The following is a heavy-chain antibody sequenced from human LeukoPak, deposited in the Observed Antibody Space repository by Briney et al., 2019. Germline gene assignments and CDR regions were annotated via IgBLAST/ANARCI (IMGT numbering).Heavy chain of an antibody. D-gene: IGHD6-19*01. Sequence: PSETLSLTCTVSGGSISSYYWSWIRQPPGKGLEWIGYIYYSGSTNYNPSLKSRVTISVDTSKNQFSLKLSSVTAADTAVYYCARTEPGYSSGWYYFDYWGQGTLVTVSS. CDR2: IYYSGST. V-gene: IGHV4-59*01. CDR3: ARTEPGYSSGWYYFDY. CDR1: GGSISSYY. J-gene: IGHJ4*02.